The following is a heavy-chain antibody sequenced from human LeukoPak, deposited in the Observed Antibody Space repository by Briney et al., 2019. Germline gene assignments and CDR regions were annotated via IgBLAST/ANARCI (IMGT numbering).Heavy chain of an antibody. CDR3: AKGWRFDAFAI. V-gene: IGHV3-23*01. D-gene: IGHD1-1*01. CDR1: GFSFNNCG. CDR2: ISGGGGST. J-gene: IGHJ3*02. Sequence: PGGSLRLSCEASGFSFNNCGMSWVRQAPGKGLEWVSGISGGGGSTYYADSVTGRFTISRDNSKNTLYLQMNSLRAEDTALYYCAKGWRFDAFAIWGQGTMVTVSS.